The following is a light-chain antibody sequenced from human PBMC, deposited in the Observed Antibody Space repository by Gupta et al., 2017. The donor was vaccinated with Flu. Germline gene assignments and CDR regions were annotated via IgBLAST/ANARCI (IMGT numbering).Light chain of an antibody. Sequence: QSVLTKPTSASGTPGQRVTISCSGSSSNIGSNTVNWYQQLPGKAPKLLIYSNNQRPSGVPDRFSGSKSGTSASLAISGLESEDEAEYYCEEWDDSINGEVFGTGTKVTVL. J-gene: IGLJ1*01. CDR1: SSNIGSNT. V-gene: IGLV1-44*01. CDR2: SNN. CDR3: EEWDDSINGEV.